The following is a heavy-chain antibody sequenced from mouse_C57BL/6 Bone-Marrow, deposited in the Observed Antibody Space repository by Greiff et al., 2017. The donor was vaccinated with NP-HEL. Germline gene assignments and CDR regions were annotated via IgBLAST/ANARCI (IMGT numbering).Heavy chain of an antibody. CDR3: ARSVVPKGWAY. Sequence: VMLVESGAELARPGASVKMSCKASGYTFTSYTMHWVKQRPGQGLEWIGYINPSSGYTKYNQKFKDKATLTADKSSSTAYMQLSSLTSEDSAVYYCARSVVPKGWAYWGQGTLVTVSA. J-gene: IGHJ3*01. CDR1: GYTFTSYT. V-gene: IGHV1-4*01. D-gene: IGHD1-1*01. CDR2: INPSSGYT.